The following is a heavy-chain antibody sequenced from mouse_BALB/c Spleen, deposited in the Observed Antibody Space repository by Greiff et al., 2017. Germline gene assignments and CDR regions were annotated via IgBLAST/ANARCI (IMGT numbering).Heavy chain of an antibody. CDR2: IWAGGST. J-gene: IGHJ4*01. Sequence: VQLQQSGPGLVAPSQSLSITCTVSGFSLTSYGVHWVRQPPGKGLEWLGVIWAGGSTNYNSALMSRLSISKDNSKSQVFLKMNSLQTDDTAMYYCATSLYYDYDDAMDYWGQGTSVTVSS. V-gene: IGHV2-9*02. CDR1: GFSLTSYG. D-gene: IGHD2-4*01. CDR3: ATSLYYDYDDAMDY.